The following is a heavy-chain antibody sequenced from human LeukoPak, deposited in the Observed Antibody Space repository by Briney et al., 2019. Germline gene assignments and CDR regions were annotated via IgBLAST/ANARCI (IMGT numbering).Heavy chain of an antibody. Sequence: GGSLRLSCAASGFTFSSYAMSWVRQAPGKGLLWVSRINPDGSSTNYADSVKGRFTISRDNARNTLYLQMSSLRAEDTAVYYCAIDGTIELNYWGQGTLVTVSS. CDR3: AIDGTIELNY. CDR1: GFTFSSYA. CDR2: INPDGSST. V-gene: IGHV3-74*01. D-gene: IGHD3-9*01. J-gene: IGHJ4*02.